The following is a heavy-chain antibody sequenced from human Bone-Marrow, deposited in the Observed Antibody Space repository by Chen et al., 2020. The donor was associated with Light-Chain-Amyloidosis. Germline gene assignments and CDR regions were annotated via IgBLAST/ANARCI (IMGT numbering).Heavy chain of an antibody. CDR2: IYPDDSDA. Sequence: EVQLEQSGPEVKKPGESLKISCKGSGYTFPNYWIGWVRQMPGKGLEWMGVIYPDDSDARYSPSFEGQVTISADKSITTAYLQWRSLKASDTATYYCARRRDGYNFDYWGQGTLVTVSS. V-gene: IGHV5-51*01. CDR1: GYTFPNYW. J-gene: IGHJ4*02. CDR3: ARRRDGYNFDY. D-gene: IGHD5-12*01.